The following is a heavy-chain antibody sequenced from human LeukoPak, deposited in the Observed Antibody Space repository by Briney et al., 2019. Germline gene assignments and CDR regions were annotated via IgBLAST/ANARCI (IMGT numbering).Heavy chain of an antibody. CDR2: MSSSSSYI. D-gene: IGHD3-22*01. CDR1: GFTFSSYS. Sequence: PGGSLRLSCAASGFTFSSYSMNWVRQAPGKGLEWVSSMSSSSSYIYYADSVKGRFTISRDNAKNSLYLQMNSLRAEDTAVYYCARDRIKYYDSSGYGGIDYWGQGTLVTVSS. V-gene: IGHV3-21*01. J-gene: IGHJ4*02. CDR3: ARDRIKYYDSSGYGGIDY.